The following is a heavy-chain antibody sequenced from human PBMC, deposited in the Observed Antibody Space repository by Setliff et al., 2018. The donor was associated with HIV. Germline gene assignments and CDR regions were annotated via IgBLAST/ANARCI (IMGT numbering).Heavy chain of an antibody. Sequence: ASVKVSCQSSGSTFTSYGISWVRQAPGQGLEWMGWISAYSGNTNYAQKLQGRVTMTTDTSTSTAYMELRSLRSDDTAVYYCARVAWYYSFWSGLGDAFDIWGQGTMVTVSS. V-gene: IGHV1-18*01. CDR3: ARVAWYYSFWSGLGDAFDI. CDR1: GSTFTSYG. J-gene: IGHJ3*02. D-gene: IGHD3-3*01. CDR2: ISAYSGNT.